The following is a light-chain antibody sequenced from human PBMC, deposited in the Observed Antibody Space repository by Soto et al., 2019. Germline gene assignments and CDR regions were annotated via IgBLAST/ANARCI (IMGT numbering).Light chain of an antibody. J-gene: IGKJ1*01. V-gene: IGKV3-20*01. Sequence: EIVLTQSPGTLSLSPGERATLSCRPSQSVSSTYLDWYQQKPGQAPRLLIYAASSRATGIPDRFSGGASATDFTLTISRLEPADFAVYYCRHYINSQWTFGQGNKVEIK. CDR3: RHYINSQWT. CDR1: QSVSSTY. CDR2: AAS.